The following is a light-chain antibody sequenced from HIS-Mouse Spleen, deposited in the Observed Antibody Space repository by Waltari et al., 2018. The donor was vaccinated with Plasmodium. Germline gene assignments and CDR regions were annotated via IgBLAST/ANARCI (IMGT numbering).Light chain of an antibody. CDR1: QRVSSN. J-gene: IGKJ3*01. CDR2: GAS. V-gene: IGKV3-15*01. Sequence: DTVMTQYPATLSVSPGERATPACRASQRVSSNLAWYQQKPGQAPRLLIYGASTRATGIPARFSGSGSGTEFTLTISSLQSEDFAVYYCQQYNNWSFTFGPGTKVDIK. CDR3: QQYNNWSFT.